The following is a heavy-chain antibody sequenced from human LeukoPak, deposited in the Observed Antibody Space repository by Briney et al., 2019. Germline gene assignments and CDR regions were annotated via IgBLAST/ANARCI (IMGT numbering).Heavy chain of an antibody. D-gene: IGHD6-19*01. CDR2: MNPNSGNT. CDR1: GYTFTSYD. Sequence: ASVKVSCKASGYTFTSYDINWVRQATGQGLEWMGWMNPNSGNTGYAQKFQGRVTMTRNTSISTAHMELSSLRSEDTAVYYCARGQYSSGWFPSYYYGMDVWGQGTTVTVSS. J-gene: IGHJ6*02. CDR3: ARGQYSSGWFPSYYYGMDV. V-gene: IGHV1-8*01.